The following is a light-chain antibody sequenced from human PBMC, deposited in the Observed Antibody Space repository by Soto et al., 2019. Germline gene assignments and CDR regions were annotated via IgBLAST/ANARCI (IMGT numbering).Light chain of an antibody. V-gene: IGLV2-14*01. J-gene: IGLJ1*01. Sequence: SALTQPASVSGSPGRSISISCAGTSADIGAYDHVSWYQQHPGKAPKLIIYDVSSRPSGVSNRFSGSKSANTASLTIFGLQAEDEADYFCSSYTDFSLYVFGTGTKVTVL. CDR2: DVS. CDR1: SADIGAYDH. CDR3: SSYTDFSLYV.